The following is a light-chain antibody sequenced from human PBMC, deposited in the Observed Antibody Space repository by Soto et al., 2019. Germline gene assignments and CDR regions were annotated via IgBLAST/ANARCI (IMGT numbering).Light chain of an antibody. V-gene: IGKV3-15*01. CDR2: GAS. CDR1: QSVDSN. CDR3: QQYDSWPFT. J-gene: IGKJ3*01. Sequence: EIVMTQSPATLSVSPGERDTLSCRASQSVDSNLAWYQQKPGQAPSLLIYGASTRATGIPARFSGSGSGTEFTLTISSLQSEDFAVYYCQQYDSWPFTFGHGTKVDIK.